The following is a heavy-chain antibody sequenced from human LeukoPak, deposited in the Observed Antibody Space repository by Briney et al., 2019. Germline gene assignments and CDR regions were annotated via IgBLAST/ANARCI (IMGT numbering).Heavy chain of an antibody. CDR1: GFTFSSYG. D-gene: IGHD6-19*01. CDR2: IWYDGSNK. Sequence: GESLKISCAASGFTFSSYGMHWVRQAPGKGLEWVAVIWYDGSNKYYADSVKGRFTISRDNSKNTLYLQMNSLRAEDTAVYYCAKGLGVAVAGTHYFDYWGQGTLVTVSS. J-gene: IGHJ4*02. CDR3: AKGLGVAVAGTHYFDY. V-gene: IGHV3-33*06.